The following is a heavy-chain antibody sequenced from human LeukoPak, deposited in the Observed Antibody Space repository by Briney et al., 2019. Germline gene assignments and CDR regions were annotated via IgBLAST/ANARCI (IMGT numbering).Heavy chain of an antibody. CDR2: IYYSGST. Sequence: SETLSLTCTVSGGSISSYYWSWIRQPPGKGLEWIGYIYYSGSTNYNPSLKSRVTISVDTSKDQFSLKLSSVTAADTAVYYCATIYYDILTVSYYGMDVWGQGTTVTVSS. J-gene: IGHJ6*02. D-gene: IGHD3-9*01. V-gene: IGHV4-59*01. CDR3: ATIYYDILTVSYYGMDV. CDR1: GGSISSYY.